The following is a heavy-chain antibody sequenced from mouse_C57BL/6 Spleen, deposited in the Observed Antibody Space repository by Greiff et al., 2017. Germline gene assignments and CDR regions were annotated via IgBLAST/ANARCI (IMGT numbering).Heavy chain of an antibody. V-gene: IGHV1-69*01. CDR2: IDPSDSYT. J-gene: IGHJ4*01. D-gene: IGHD1-1*01. CDR1: GYTFTSYW. Sequence: VQLQQPGAELVMPGASVKLSCKASGYTFTSYWMHWVKQRPGQGLEWIGEIDPSDSYTNYNQKFKGKSTLTVDKSSSTAYMQLSSLTSEDSAVYYCARGGSNLMDYWGQGTSVTVSS. CDR3: ARGGSNLMDY.